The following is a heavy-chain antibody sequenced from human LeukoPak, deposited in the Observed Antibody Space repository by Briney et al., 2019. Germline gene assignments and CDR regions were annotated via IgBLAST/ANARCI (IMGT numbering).Heavy chain of an antibody. CDR2: VKGDGSFT. CDR3: GRDEVDFNFDY. D-gene: IGHD3-9*01. CDR1: GFTFSSYW. J-gene: IGHJ4*02. Sequence: GGSLRLSCAASGFTFSSYWMHWVRQAPGKGLVWVSRVKGDGSFTNYADSVYGRFTISRDNAKNTLYLHMHSLRAEDTAVYYCGRDEVDFNFDYWGQGNLVTVSS. V-gene: IGHV3-74*01.